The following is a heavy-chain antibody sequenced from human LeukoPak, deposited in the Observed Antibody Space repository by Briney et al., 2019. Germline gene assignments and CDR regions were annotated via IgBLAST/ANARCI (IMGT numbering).Heavy chain of an antibody. D-gene: IGHD3-3*01. CDR1: GGSISSYY. CDR3: ARDRYDFWSGYYYYYGMDV. Sequence: SETLSLTCTVSGGSISSYYWSWIRQPAGKGLEWIGRIYTSGSTNYNPSLKSRVTMSVDTSKNQFSLKLSSVTAADTAVYYCARDRYDFWSGYYYYYGMDVWGQGTTVTVSS. CDR2: IYTSGST. V-gene: IGHV4-4*07. J-gene: IGHJ6*02.